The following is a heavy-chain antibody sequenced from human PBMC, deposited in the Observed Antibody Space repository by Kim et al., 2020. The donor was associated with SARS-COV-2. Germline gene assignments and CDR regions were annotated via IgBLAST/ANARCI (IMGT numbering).Heavy chain of an antibody. CDR3: AKDRGGGD. V-gene: IGHV3-23*01. J-gene: IGHJ4*02. D-gene: IGHD2-15*01. Sequence: GASTYYADSGKDHFTISRDNSKNTLYLQMNSLRAEDTAVYYCAKDRGGGDWGQGTLVTFSS. CDR2: GAST.